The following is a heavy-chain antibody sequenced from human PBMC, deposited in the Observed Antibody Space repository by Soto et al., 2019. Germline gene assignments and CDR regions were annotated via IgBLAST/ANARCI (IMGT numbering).Heavy chain of an antibody. V-gene: IGHV4-39*01. CDR3: ARQGVGYCISTSCLPTPYYYYGMDV. Sequence: PSETLYLTCTVSGGSISSSSYYWDWIRQPPGKGLEWIGSIYYSGSTYYNPSLKSRVTISVDTSKNQFSLKLSSVTAADTAVYYCARQGVGYCISTSCLPTPYYYYGMDVWGQGTTVT. J-gene: IGHJ6*02. CDR2: IYYSGST. CDR1: GGSISSSSYY. D-gene: IGHD2-2*03.